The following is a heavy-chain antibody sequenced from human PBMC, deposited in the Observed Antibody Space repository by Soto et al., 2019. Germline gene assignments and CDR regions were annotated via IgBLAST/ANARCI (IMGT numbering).Heavy chain of an antibody. CDR2: IIASGGST. V-gene: IGHV3-23*01. Sequence: EVQLLESGGGLVQPGGSLRLSCAASGFTFSSCAMGWVRQAPGKGLEWVSDIIASGGSTYYADSVKSRFTISRDHSKSTLYLHMSSMRAKDTSLYYCAQGRSYYDDYGVDVWGEGTTVIVSS. CDR1: GFTFSSCA. J-gene: IGHJ6*04. CDR3: AQGRSYYDDYGVDV.